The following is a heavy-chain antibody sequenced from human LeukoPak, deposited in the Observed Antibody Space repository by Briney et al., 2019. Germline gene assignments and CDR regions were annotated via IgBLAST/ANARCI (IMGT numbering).Heavy chain of an antibody. CDR1: GFTFSSYP. CDR3: AKAQGSSSWYYYYYYGMDV. CDR2: ISGSGRLT. Sequence: GGSLRLSCAASGFTFSSYPISWVRQAPGKGLEWVSAISGSGRLTYYAESVKSRFTISRDNSNITVYLHMNSLRVEDTAVYYCAKAQGSSSWYYYYYYGMDVWGQGTTVTVSS. V-gene: IGHV3-23*01. D-gene: IGHD6-13*01. J-gene: IGHJ6*02.